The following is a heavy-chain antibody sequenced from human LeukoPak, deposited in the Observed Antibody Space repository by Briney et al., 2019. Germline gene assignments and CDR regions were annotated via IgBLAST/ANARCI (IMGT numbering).Heavy chain of an antibody. J-gene: IGHJ5*02. V-gene: IGHV4-39*07. CDR3: ARSKAHLSTSWYGNWFDP. D-gene: IGHD2-2*01. CDR1: GGSISSSRYY. Sequence: PSETLSLTCTVSGGSISSSRYYWGWIRQPPEKGLQWIGSMYYSGSTYYNPSLKSRVTISVDTSKNQLSLKLSSVTAADTAVYYCARSKAHLSTSWYGNWFDPWGQGTLVTVSS. CDR2: MYYSGST.